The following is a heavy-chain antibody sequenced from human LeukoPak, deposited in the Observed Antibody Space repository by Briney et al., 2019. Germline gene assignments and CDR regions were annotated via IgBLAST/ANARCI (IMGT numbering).Heavy chain of an antibody. V-gene: IGHV3-30*04. CDR3: ARDYSSSFFDY. CDR1: GFTFSSYA. D-gene: IGHD6-13*01. Sequence: GRSLRLSCAASGFTFSSYAMHWVRQAPGKGLEWVAVISYDGSNKYYADSVKGRFTISRDNSKNTLYLQMNSLRAGDTAVYYCARDYSSSFFDYWGQGTLVTVSS. CDR2: ISYDGSNK. J-gene: IGHJ4*02.